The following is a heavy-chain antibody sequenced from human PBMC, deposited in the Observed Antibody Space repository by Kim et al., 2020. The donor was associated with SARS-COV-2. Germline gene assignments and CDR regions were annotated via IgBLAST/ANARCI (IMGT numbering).Heavy chain of an antibody. V-gene: IGHV3-23*01. CDR1: GFTFSSYA. CDR2: ISGSGGST. J-gene: IGHJ4*02. Sequence: GGSLRLSCAASGFTFSSYAMSWVRQAPGKGLEWVSAISGSGGSTYYADSVKGRFTISRDNSKNTLYLQMNSLRAEDTAVYYCAKDLRINRNHIEVYSSSWYWGFEFDYWGQGTLVTVSS. D-gene: IGHD6-13*01. CDR3: AKDLRINRNHIEVYSSSWYWGFEFDY.